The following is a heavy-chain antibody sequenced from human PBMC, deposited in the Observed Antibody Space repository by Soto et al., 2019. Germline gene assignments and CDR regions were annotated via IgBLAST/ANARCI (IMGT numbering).Heavy chain of an antibody. CDR1: GFTFSSYW. CDR2: IKQDGGEK. Sequence: GGSLRLSCAASGFTFSSYWMSWVRQAPGRGLEWVANIKQDGGEKYYVDSVKGRFTISRDNAKNSLYLQMNSLRAEDTAVYYCARHLTGFYFDLWGQGTLVTVSS. J-gene: IGHJ4*02. V-gene: IGHV3-7*05. CDR3: ARHLTGFYFDL. D-gene: IGHD7-27*01.